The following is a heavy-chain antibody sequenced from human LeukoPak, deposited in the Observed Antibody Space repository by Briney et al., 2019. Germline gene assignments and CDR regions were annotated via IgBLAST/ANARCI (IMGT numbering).Heavy chain of an antibody. CDR2: ITSSSSTI. V-gene: IGHV3-48*04. CDR3: ARDRTQGYGGNSDY. Sequence: GGSLRLSCAASGFTFSSYSMNWVRQAPGKGLEWVSYITSSSSTIYYADSVKGRFTISRDNAKNSLYLQMNSLRAEDTAVYYCARDRTQGYGGNSDYWDQGTLVTVSS. D-gene: IGHD4-23*01. J-gene: IGHJ4*02. CDR1: GFTFSSYS.